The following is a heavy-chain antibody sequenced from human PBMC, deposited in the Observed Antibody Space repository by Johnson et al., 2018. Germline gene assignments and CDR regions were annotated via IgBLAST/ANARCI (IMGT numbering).Heavy chain of an antibody. CDR2: ISWDGGST. V-gene: IGHV3-43*01. CDR3: ANGDSSFGAFDI. J-gene: IGHJ3*02. Sequence: VQLVESGGVVVQXGGSXRLXCAASGFTFDDYTMHWVRQAPGKGLEWVSLISWDGGSTYYADSVKGRFTISRDNSKNSLYLQMKSLRTEATPLYYCANGDSSFGAFDIWGQGTMVTVSS. D-gene: IGHD3-22*01. CDR1: GFTFDDYT.